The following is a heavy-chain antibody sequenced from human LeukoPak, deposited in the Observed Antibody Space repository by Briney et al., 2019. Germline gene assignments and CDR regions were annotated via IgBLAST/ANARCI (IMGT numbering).Heavy chain of an antibody. CDR3: ARGNCNDFNWPDP. V-gene: IGHV4-61*01. Sequence: SETLSLTCTVSGGSVSSGSYYWSWIRQPPGKGLEWIGYIYYSGSSDYNPSLKSRATITVDTSKNQFSLKLSLVTAADTAVYYCARGNCNDFNWPDPWGQGPLVTVSS. CDR2: IYYSGSS. J-gene: IGHJ5*02. D-gene: IGHD1-1*01. CDR1: GGSVSSGSYY.